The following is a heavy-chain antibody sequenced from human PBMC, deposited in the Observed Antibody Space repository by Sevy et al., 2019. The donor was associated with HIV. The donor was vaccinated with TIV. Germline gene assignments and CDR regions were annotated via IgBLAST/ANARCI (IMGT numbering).Heavy chain of an antibody. J-gene: IGHJ4*02. D-gene: IGHD2-21*02. V-gene: IGHV3-20*04. CDR2: INWDGGST. CDR1: GFTFDDYG. Sequence: GGSLRLSCAASGFTFDDYGMSWVRQAPGKGLEWVSGINWDGGSTGYADSVKGRFIISRDNARSSLYLQMNRLRGEDTAFYYCARARSCGGDCYYFDNWGQGTLVTVSS. CDR3: ARARSCGGDCYYFDN.